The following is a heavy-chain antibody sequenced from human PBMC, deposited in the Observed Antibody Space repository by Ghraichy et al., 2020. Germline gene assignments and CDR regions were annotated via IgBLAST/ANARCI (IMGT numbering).Heavy chain of an antibody. J-gene: IGHJ2*01. Sequence: LNISCAVSGYSISSGYYWGWIRQPPGKGLEWIGSIYHSGSTYYNPSLKSGVTISVDTSKNQFSLKLSSVTATDTAVYYCARVNTAMGSGYFDLWGRGTLVTVSS. CDR1: GYSISSGYY. V-gene: IGHV4-38-2*01. CDR3: ARVNTAMGSGYFDL. D-gene: IGHD5-18*01. CDR2: IYHSGST.